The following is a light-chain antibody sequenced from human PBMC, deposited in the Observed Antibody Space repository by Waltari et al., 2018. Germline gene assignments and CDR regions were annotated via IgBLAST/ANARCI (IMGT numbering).Light chain of an antibody. J-gene: IGKJ3*01. CDR3: QQYASWPPLT. V-gene: IGKV3-15*01. Sequence: EIVMTQSPAALSVSPGETATLSCRASQSVGNNLAWYQQKAGQAPRLLIYGASTRATGIPARFSGSGSGTDFTLTISSLQSEDVTLYYCQQYASWPPLTFGPGT. CDR2: GAS. CDR1: QSVGNN.